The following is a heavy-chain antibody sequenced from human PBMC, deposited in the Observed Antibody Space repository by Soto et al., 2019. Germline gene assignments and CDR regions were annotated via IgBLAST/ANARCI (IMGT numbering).Heavy chain of an antibody. J-gene: IGHJ3*01. V-gene: IGHV3-30-3*01. CDR3: GRITLKTSVDTFDF. CDR2: VTSDGSNK. CDR1: GFTFSTYA. D-gene: IGHD3-22*01. Sequence: QVQLVESGGGVVQPGRSLRLSCAASGFTFSTYALHWVRQAPGKGLEWVATVTSDGSNKYHADSVVGRFTISRDDSKNTLYLQLNSLRAEDTAVYYCGRITLKTSVDTFDFWGQGTMVTVSS.